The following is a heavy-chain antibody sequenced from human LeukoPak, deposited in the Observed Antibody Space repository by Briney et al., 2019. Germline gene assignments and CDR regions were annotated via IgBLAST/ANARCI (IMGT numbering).Heavy chain of an antibody. CDR3: ARDRRLQLWSPAGFDY. Sequence: GGPLRLSCAASGFTFSSYAMSWVRQAPGKGLEWVSSISSSGVYIYYADSVKGRFTISRDNAKNSLYLQMNSLRADDTAVYYCARDRRLQLWSPAGFDYWGQGTLVTASS. D-gene: IGHD5-18*01. CDR1: GFTFSSYA. V-gene: IGHV3-21*01. CDR2: ISSSGVYI. J-gene: IGHJ4*02.